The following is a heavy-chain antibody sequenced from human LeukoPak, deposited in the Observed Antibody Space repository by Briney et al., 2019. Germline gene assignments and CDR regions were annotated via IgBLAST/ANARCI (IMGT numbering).Heavy chain of an antibody. CDR3: ARDRHTLRYCSGGSCYYFDY. V-gene: IGHV3-23*01. CDR2: ISGNGGDT. D-gene: IGHD2-15*01. J-gene: IGHJ4*02. Sequence: GGSLRLSCAASGFTFSSYSMSWVRQAPGKGLEWVSVISGNGGDTFYADSVKGRFTVSRDNSKHTLYLQMNSLRAEDTAVYYCARDRHTLRYCSGGSCYYFDYWGQGTLVTVSS. CDR1: GFTFSSYS.